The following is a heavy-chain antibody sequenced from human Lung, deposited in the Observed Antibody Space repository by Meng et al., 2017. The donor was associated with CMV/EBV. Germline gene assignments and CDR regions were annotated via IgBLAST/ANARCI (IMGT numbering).Heavy chain of an antibody. Sequence: ASXXVSCKASGYTFIDHYIHWVRQAPGQGLQWMGWINPNNGDTNYAQRFQGRVSMTTDTSKGTVCMELSRLTSDDTAIFYCARDVGSGAAGYWGRGPQVTVSS. J-gene: IGHJ4*02. V-gene: IGHV1-2*02. CDR3: ARDVGSGAAGY. D-gene: IGHD2-2*03. CDR2: INPNNGDT. CDR1: GYTFIDHY.